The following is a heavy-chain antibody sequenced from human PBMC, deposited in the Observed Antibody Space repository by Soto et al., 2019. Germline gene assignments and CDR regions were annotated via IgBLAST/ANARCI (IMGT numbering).Heavy chain of an antibody. CDR3: AKDPVVVAATPPGVYYYYGMDV. CDR1: GFTFSSYG. J-gene: IGHJ6*02. CDR2: ISYDGSNK. D-gene: IGHD2-15*01. V-gene: IGHV3-30*18. Sequence: GGSLRLSCAASGFTFSSYGMHWVRQAPGKGLEWVAVISYDGSNKYYADSVKGRFTISRDNSKNTLYLQMNSLRAEDTAVYYCAKDPVVVAATPPGVYYYYGMDVWGQGTTVTVSS.